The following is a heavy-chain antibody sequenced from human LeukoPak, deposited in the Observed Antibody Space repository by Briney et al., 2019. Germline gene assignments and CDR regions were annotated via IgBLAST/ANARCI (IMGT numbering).Heavy chain of an antibody. Sequence: GASVKVSCKASGYTFTSYDINWVRQATGQGLEWMGWMNPNSGNTGFAQKFQGRVTMTKNTSITTAYMELSSLRSEDTALYYCARALSWTTDSYYYMDVWGKGTTVTVSS. CDR2: MNPNSGNT. CDR1: GYTFTSYD. CDR3: ARALSWTTDSYYYMDV. D-gene: IGHD3/OR15-3a*01. J-gene: IGHJ6*03. V-gene: IGHV1-8*01.